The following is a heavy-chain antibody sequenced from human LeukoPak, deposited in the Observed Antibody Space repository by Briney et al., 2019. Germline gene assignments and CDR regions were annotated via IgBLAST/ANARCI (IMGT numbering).Heavy chain of an antibody. Sequence: PGGSLRLSCAASGFTFSSYSMNWVRQAPGKGLEWVANIKKDGSEKYYVDSVKGRFTISRDNAKNSLYLQMNSLRAEDTATYYCARSFTDYSYGLNWFDSWGQGTLVIVSS. D-gene: IGHD5-18*01. CDR1: GFTFSSYS. CDR2: IKKDGSEK. J-gene: IGHJ5*01. CDR3: ARSFTDYSYGLNWFDS. V-gene: IGHV3-7*03.